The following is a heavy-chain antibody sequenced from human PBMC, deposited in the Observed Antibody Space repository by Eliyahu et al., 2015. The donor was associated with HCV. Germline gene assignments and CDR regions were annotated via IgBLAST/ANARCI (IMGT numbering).Heavy chain of an antibody. CDR1: GFTFSSYS. CDR3: ARAPITIFGVEEYYFDY. CDR2: ISASSSYI. D-gene: IGHD3-3*01. J-gene: IGHJ4*02. V-gene: IGHV3-21*01. Sequence: EVQLVESGGGLVKPGGSLRLSCAASGFTFSSYSMNWVRQAPGKGLEWVSSISASSSYIYYADSDSVKGRFTISRDNAKNSLYLQMNSLRAEDTAVYYCARAPITIFGVEEYYFDYWGQGTLVTVSS.